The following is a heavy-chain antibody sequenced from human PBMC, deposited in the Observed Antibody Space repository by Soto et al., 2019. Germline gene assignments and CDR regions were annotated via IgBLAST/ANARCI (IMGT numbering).Heavy chain of an antibody. CDR1: GFTISSYA. J-gene: IGHJ4*02. V-gene: IGHV3-23*01. D-gene: IGHD3-3*01. CDR2: ISGSGGGT. Sequence: EVQLLESGGGLVQPGGSLRLSCEASGFTISSYAISWVRQAPGKGLEWVSGISGSGGGTYYAGSVKGRFTISRDNSKNTLYLQMNSLRAEDTAVYYCAKGSRTDSIFGQTEYWGQGTLVTVSS. CDR3: AKGSRTDSIFGQTEY.